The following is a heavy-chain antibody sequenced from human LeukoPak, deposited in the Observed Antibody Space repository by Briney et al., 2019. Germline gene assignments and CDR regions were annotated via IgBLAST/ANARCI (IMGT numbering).Heavy chain of an antibody. CDR2: IDSDGSST. D-gene: IGHD1-26*01. J-gene: IGHJ3*02. V-gene: IGHV3-74*01. CDR1: GFTFSRYW. CDR3: ARGGSPPEALGDAFDI. Sequence: GGSLRLSCAASGFTFSRYWMHWVRQAPGEGLVRVSRIDSDGSSTINADSVKGRFTISRDNAKNTLYLQMNSLRVEDTALYFCARGGSPPEALGDAFDIWGQGTMVTVSS.